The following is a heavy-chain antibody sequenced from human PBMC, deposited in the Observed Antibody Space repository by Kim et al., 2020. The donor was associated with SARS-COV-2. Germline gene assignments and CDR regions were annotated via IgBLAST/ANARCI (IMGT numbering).Heavy chain of an antibody. Sequence: ASVKVSCKASGYTFTSYAMHWVRQAPGQRLEWMGWINAGNGNTKYSQKFQGRVTITRDTSASTAYMELSSLRSEDTAVYYCARDQAMVRGVIVSYYYGMDVWGQGTTVTVSS. CDR2: INAGNGNT. CDR1: GYTFTSYA. D-gene: IGHD3-10*01. J-gene: IGHJ6*02. V-gene: IGHV1-3*01. CDR3: ARDQAMVRGVIVSYYYGMDV.